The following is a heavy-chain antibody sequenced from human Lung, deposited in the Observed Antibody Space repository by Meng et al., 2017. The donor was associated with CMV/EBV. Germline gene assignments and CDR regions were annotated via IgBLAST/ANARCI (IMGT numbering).Heavy chain of an antibody. CDR1: GGSISSYY. D-gene: IGHD5-18*01. CDR3: ASSGYSYGYGYYGMDV. CDR2: IYYSGST. V-gene: IGHV4-59*01. J-gene: IGHJ6*02. Sequence: SETLSLXCTVSGGSISSYYWSWIRQPPGKGLEWIGYIYYSGSTNYNPSLKSRVTISVDTSKNQFSLKLISVTAADTAVYYWASSGYSYGYGYYGMDVWGQGTTVTVSS.